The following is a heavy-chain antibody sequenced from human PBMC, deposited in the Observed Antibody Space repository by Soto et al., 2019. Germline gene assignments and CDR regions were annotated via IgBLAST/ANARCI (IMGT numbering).Heavy chain of an antibody. CDR1: EFTFTNYW. J-gene: IGHJ4*02. V-gene: IGHV3-7*03. CDR2: MKPDGGEI. D-gene: IGHD4-4*01. Sequence: GGALRLSCVASEFTFTNYWMSWVRQPPGKGLEWVANMKPDGGEINYVDSVKGRFTISRDNAKNLMYLQMNSLSVEDTAVYYWGRDRGYSSFDYWGQGTPVTVSS. CDR3: GRDRGYSSFDY.